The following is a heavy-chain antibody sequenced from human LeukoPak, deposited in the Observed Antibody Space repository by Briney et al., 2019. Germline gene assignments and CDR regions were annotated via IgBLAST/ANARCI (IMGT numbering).Heavy chain of an antibody. Sequence: PSETLSLTCTVSGGSISSGGYYWSWIRRHPGKGLEWIGYIYYSGSTYYNPSLKSRVTISVDTSKNQFSLKLSSVTAADTAVYYCARGLGSSGYYLDYWGQGTLVTVSS. CDR3: ARGLGSSGYYLDY. J-gene: IGHJ4*02. CDR2: IYYSGST. V-gene: IGHV4-31*03. CDR1: GGSISSGGYY. D-gene: IGHD3-22*01.